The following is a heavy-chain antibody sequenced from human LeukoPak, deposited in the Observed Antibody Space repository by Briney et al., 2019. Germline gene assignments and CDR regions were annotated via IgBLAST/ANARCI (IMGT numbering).Heavy chain of an antibody. V-gene: IGHV3-21*01. D-gene: IGHD6-19*01. CDR1: GFAFSSYS. Sequence: GGSLRLSCAASGFAFSSYSMNWVRQAPGKGLEWVSSISSSSSYIYYADSVKGRFTISRDNAKNSLYLQMNSLRAEDTAVYYCARLWAVAGASGAFDIWGQGTMVTVSS. CDR2: ISSSSSYI. J-gene: IGHJ3*02. CDR3: ARLWAVAGASGAFDI.